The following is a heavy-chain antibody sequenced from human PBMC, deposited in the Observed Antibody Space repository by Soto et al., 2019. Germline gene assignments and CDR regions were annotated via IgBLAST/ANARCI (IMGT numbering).Heavy chain of an antibody. D-gene: IGHD1-26*01. CDR3: ARSFSDSYYDLDF. CDR1: GLTFSNYA. Sequence: GGSLRLSCATSGLTFSNYAMSWVRQAPGGGLEWVSSMSGSSSTTYYADSVRGRFTISRDRSKNTLYLQMSSLRAEDTAFYYCARSFSDSYYDLDFWGQGTLVTVSS. J-gene: IGHJ4*02. CDR2: MSGSSSTT. V-gene: IGHV3-23*01.